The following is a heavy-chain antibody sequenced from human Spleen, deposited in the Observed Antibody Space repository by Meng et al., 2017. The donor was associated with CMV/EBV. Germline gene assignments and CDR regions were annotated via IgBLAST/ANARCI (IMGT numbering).Heavy chain of an antibody. V-gene: IGHV1-2*02. CDR2: INPNSGGT. D-gene: IGHD5-24*01. J-gene: IGHJ4*02. CDR1: GYTFTGYY. CDR3: ARVSRDGYNPFDY. Sequence: ASVKVSCKASGYTFTGYYMHWVRQAPGQGLEWMGWINPNSGGTNYAQKFQGRVTMTRDTSISTAYMELSRLRSDDTAVYYCARVSRDGYNPFDYWGQGTLVTVSP.